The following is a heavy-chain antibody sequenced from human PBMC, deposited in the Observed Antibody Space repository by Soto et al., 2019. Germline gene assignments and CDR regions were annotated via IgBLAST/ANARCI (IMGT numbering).Heavy chain of an antibody. CDR3: ARLLSSSSYYDILTGYSVDY. CDR1: GGSISSSRYY. CDR2: IYYSGTT. Sequence: QLQLRESGPRLVKPSETLSLTCGVSGGSISSSRYYWGWIRQPPGKGLEWIANIYYSGTTYYNPSLKSRVTISVDTFRNQFSLRLSSVTAADTAAYYCARLLSSSSYYDILTGYSVDYWGQGTLVSVSS. V-gene: IGHV4-39*01. J-gene: IGHJ4*02. D-gene: IGHD3-9*01.